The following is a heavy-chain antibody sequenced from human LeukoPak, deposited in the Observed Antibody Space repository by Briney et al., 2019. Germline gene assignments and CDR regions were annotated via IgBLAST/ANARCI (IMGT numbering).Heavy chain of an antibody. CDR3: AKMVPQYNWNYFDY. Sequence: SETLSLTCTVSGGSISSYYWSWIRQPPGKGLEWIGYIYTSGSTNYNPSFKSRVTISVDTSKNQFSLKLSSVTAADTAVYYCAKMVPQYNWNYFDYWGQGTLVTVSS. V-gene: IGHV4-4*09. D-gene: IGHD1-20*01. CDR2: IYTSGST. J-gene: IGHJ4*02. CDR1: GGSISSYY.